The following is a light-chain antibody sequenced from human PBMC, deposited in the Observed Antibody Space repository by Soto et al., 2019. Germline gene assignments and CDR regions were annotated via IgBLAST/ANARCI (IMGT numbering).Light chain of an antibody. CDR3: SSYAGSNNYV. Sequence: QSALTQPPSASGSPGQSVAISCTGTGSDFGGYNYVSWYQQYPGKAPKLMIYEVSKRPSGVPDRFSGSKSGNTASLTVSGLQAEDEADYYCSSYAGSNNYVFGTGTKVTVL. CDR2: EVS. CDR1: GSDFGGYNY. J-gene: IGLJ1*01. V-gene: IGLV2-8*01.